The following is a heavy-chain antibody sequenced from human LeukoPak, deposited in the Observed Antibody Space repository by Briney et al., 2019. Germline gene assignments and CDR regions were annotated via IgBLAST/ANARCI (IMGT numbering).Heavy chain of an antibody. CDR2: IYTSGST. D-gene: IGHD2-15*01. CDR1: GGSISSGSYY. V-gene: IGHV4-61*02. CDR3: AREKGQLVAASNQLYYYYMDV. J-gene: IGHJ6*03. Sequence: PSQTLSLTCTVSGGSISSGSYYWSWIRQPAGKGLEWIGRIYTSGSTNYNPSLKSRVTISVDTSKNQFSLKLSSVTAADTAVYYCAREKGQLVAASNQLYYYYMDVWGKGTTVTVSS.